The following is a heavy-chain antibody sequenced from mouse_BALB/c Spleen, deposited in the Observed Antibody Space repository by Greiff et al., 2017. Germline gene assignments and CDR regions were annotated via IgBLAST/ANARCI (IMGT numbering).Heavy chain of an antibody. CDR2: ISDGGSYT. V-gene: IGHV5-4*02. J-gene: IGHJ3*01. Sequence: EVQRVESGGGLVKPGGSLKLSCAASGFTFSDYYMYWVRQTPEKRLEWVATISDGGSYTYYPDSVKGRFTISRDNAKNNLYLQMSSLKSEDTAMYYCARVRDSSGSAWFAYWGQGTLVTVSA. D-gene: IGHD3-2*01. CDR1: GFTFSDYY. CDR3: ARVRDSSGSAWFAY.